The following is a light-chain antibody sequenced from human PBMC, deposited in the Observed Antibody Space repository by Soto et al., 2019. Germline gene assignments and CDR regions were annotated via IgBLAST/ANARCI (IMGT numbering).Light chain of an antibody. Sequence: EIVMTQSPPTLSVSPGERATLSCRASQSVSSYLAWYQQKPGQAPRLLIYDASNRATGIPARFSGSGSGTDFTLTISSLEPEDFAVYYCQQRSNWPPTFGQGTRLEI. J-gene: IGKJ5*01. CDR3: QQRSNWPPT. V-gene: IGKV3-11*01. CDR1: QSVSSY. CDR2: DAS.